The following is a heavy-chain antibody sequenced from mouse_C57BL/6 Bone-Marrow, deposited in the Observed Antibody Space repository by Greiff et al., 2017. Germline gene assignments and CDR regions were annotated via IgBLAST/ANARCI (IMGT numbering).Heavy chain of an antibody. CDR3: AKEGNWDWYFDV. CDR1: GFSLTSYG. V-gene: IGHV2-3*01. J-gene: IGHJ1*03. CDR2: IWGDGST. D-gene: IGHD4-1*01. Sequence: QVQLKESGPGLVAPSPSLSISCTVSGFSLTSYGVSWVRQPPGKGLEWLGVIWGDGSTNYHSALISRLSTSTDNSKSQVFLKLNSLQTADTATYCCAKEGNWDWYFDVWGTGTTVTVSS.